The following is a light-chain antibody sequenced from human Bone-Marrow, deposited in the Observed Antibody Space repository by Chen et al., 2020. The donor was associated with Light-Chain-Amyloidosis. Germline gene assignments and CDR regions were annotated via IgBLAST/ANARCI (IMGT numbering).Light chain of an antibody. J-gene: IGKJ1*01. V-gene: IGKV1-5*03. CDR1: QSISSW. CDR2: KAS. Sequence: DIQMTQSPSTLSAPVGDRVTITCRASQSISSWLAWYQQKPGKAPKLLIYKASTLESGVPSRFSGSGSGTDFTLTISGLQPDGFATYYCQQFINYSFGQGTKVEIK. CDR3: QQFINYS.